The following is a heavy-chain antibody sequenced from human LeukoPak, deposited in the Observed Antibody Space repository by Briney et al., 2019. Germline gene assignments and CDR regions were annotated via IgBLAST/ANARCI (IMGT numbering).Heavy chain of an antibody. CDR2: IYHSGST. V-gene: IGHV4-30-2*01. D-gene: IGHD3-10*01. CDR1: GGSISSGGYS. Sequence: SQTLSLTCAVSGGSISSGGYSWSWIRQPPEKGLEWIGYIYHSGSTYYNPSLKSRVTISVDRSKNQFSLKLSSVTAADTAVYYCARAIGSGSYYYYFDYWGQGTLVTVSS. J-gene: IGHJ4*02. CDR3: ARAIGSGSYYYYFDY.